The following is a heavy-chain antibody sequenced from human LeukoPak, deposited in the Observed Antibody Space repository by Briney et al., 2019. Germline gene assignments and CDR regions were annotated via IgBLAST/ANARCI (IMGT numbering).Heavy chain of an antibody. CDR2: MSGSGGRT. V-gene: IGHV3-23*01. J-gene: IGHJ4*02. CDR3: AKAVHCTNGVSCQFDV. Sequence: GGSLRLSCVVSGFTFSSYAMSWVRQAPGKGLEWVSAMSGSGGRTYYADSVKGRFTISRDNSKNTLYLQMTSLRVEDTPVYYCAKAVHCTNGVSCQFDVGGQGTLVTVHS. CDR1: GFTFSSYA. D-gene: IGHD2-8*01.